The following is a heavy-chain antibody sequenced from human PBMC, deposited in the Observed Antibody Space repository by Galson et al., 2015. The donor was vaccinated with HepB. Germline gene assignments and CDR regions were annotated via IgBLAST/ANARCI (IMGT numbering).Heavy chain of an antibody. CDR3: TRGQTTSEY. D-gene: IGHD4-11*01. V-gene: IGHV3-7*01. CDR1: GFTFRSYW. Sequence: SLRLSCAASGFTFRSYWMSWVRQAPGKGREWVANIKQDGSERHYVDSVKGRFTISRDNARNSLYLQINSLRAEDTAVYYCTRGQTTSEYWGQGALVTVSS. J-gene: IGHJ4*02. CDR2: IKQDGSER.